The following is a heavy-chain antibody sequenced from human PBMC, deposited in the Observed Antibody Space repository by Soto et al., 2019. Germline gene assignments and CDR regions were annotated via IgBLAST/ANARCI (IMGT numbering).Heavy chain of an antibody. Sequence: EVQLLESGGGLVQPGGSLRLSCAASGFTFSSFAMNWVRQSPGKGLECVSAITRGGGDTYHADSVKGRFTISRDNTANTLYLQMNSLKPEDTAVFYCAKGSASSRPYYFDYWGRGTLVTVSS. CDR2: ITRGGGDT. V-gene: IGHV3-23*01. D-gene: IGHD6-13*01. CDR1: GFTFSSFA. J-gene: IGHJ4*02. CDR3: AKGSASSRPYYFDY.